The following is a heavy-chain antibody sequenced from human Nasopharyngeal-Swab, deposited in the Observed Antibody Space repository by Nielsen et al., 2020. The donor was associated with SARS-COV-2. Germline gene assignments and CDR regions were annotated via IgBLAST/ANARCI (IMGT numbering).Heavy chain of an antibody. Sequence: SETLSLTCTVSGGSISSSSYYWSWIRQPPGKGLEWIGEINHSGSTNYNPSLKSRVTISVDTSKNQFSLTLSSVTAADTAVYYCARGGYSSGWYGRRGWFDPWGQGTLVTVSS. CDR2: INHSGST. D-gene: IGHD6-19*01. V-gene: IGHV4-39*07. J-gene: IGHJ5*02. CDR3: ARGGYSSGWYGRRGWFDP. CDR1: GGSISSSSYY.